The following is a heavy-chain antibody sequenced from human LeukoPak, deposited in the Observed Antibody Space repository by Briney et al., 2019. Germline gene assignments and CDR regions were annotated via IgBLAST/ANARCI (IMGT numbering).Heavy chain of an antibody. V-gene: IGHV3-74*01. D-gene: IGHD6-13*01. Sequence: GGSLRLSCAVSGFTFNSYWMHWVRQTPGKGLVWVSRLNSDGSSTSYADSVRGRFTISRDNAKNTLYLQMNSLRDEDTAVYYCGRAPSAAGTIDYWGQGTLVTVSS. CDR1: GFTFNSYW. CDR3: GRAPSAAGTIDY. CDR2: LNSDGSST. J-gene: IGHJ4*02.